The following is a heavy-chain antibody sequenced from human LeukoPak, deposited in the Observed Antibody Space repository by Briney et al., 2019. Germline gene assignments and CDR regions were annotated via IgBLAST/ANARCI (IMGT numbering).Heavy chain of an antibody. D-gene: IGHD3-3*01. CDR2: INPSGGST. CDR1: GYTFTSYC. J-gene: IGHJ6*03. Sequence: GASVKVSCKASGYTFTSYCMHWVRQAPGQGLEWMGIINPSGGSTSYAQKFQGRVTMTRDTSTSTVYMELSSLRSEDTAVYYCARGGYYDFWSGFIRDYMDVWGKGTTVTVSS. V-gene: IGHV1-46*01. CDR3: ARGGYYDFWSGFIRDYMDV.